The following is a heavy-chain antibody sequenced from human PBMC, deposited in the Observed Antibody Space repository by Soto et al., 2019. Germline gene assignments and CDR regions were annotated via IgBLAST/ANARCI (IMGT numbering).Heavy chain of an antibody. D-gene: IGHD4-4*01. Sequence: QVQLAQSGAEVRKPGSSVKVSCRASGGSFSDFAFSWVRQAPGQGLEWMGGIIPMFAATKYAQRFQGRITMTAAASTRTVYLALSSLTSDDSAVYYCARGGIVAVPAALSSYGDYTNYRFDSWGQRTLVSVSS. CDR3: ARGGIVAVPAALSSYGDYTNYRFDS. CDR1: GGSFSDFA. V-gene: IGHV1-69*01. CDR2: IIPMFAAT. J-gene: IGHJ4*02.